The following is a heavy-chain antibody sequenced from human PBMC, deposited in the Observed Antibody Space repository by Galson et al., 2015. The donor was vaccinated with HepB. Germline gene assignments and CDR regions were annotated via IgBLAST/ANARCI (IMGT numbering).Heavy chain of an antibody. J-gene: IGHJ2*01. CDR2: ITRNGGST. CDR3: AKTPIWFGGLFDGWYFDL. CDR1: GFTFDDYG. Sequence: SLRLSCAASGFTFDDYGLRWVRQAPGKGLGWVSGITRNGGSTGYADSVKGRFTISRDNAKNSLYLQMNSLRAEDTAVYYCAKTPIWFGGLFDGWYFDLWGRGTLVTVSS. V-gene: IGHV3-20*04. D-gene: IGHD3-10*01.